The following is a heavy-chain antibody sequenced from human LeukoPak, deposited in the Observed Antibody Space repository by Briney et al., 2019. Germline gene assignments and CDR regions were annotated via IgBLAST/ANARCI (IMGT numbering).Heavy chain of an antibody. CDR3: AKVDLRYFDWLPNDY. CDR1: GFTFSSYG. V-gene: IGHV3-30*18. CDR2: ISYDGSNK. D-gene: IGHD3-9*01. Sequence: GRSLRLCCAASGFTFSSYGMHWVRQAAGKGLEWVAVISYDGSNKYYADSVKGRFTISRDNSKNTLYLQMNSLRAEDTAVYYCAKVDLRYFDWLPNDYWGQGTLVTVSS. J-gene: IGHJ4*02.